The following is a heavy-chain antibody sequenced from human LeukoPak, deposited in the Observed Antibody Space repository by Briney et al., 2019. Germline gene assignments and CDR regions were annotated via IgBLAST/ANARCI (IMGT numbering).Heavy chain of an antibody. CDR3: ASLTTAEAFDI. Sequence: SETLSLTCTVSGGSISIYYWSWIRQPPGKGLEWIGYIYDSGSTNYNPSLKSRATISVDTSKNQFSLKLSSVTAADTAVYYCASLTTAEAFDIWGQGTMVTVPS. J-gene: IGHJ3*02. D-gene: IGHD3-22*01. CDR2: IYDSGST. CDR1: GGSISIYY. V-gene: IGHV4-59*01.